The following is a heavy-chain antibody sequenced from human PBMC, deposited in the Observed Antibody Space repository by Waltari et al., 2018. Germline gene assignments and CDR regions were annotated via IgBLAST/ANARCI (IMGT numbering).Heavy chain of an antibody. V-gene: IGHV4-34*01. CDR1: GGSFSGYY. CDR2: INHSGST. D-gene: IGHD4-17*01. J-gene: IGHJ4*02. CDR3: ARLVYGDLDY. Sequence: QVQLQQWGAGLLKPSETLSLTCAVYGGSFSGYYWSWIRQPPGKGLEWIGEINHSGSTTYNPSFKSRVTISVDTSKNQFSLKLSSVTAADTAVYYCARLVYGDLDYWGQGTLVTVSS.